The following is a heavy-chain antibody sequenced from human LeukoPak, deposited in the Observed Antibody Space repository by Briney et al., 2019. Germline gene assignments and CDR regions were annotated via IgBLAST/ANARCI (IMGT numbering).Heavy chain of an antibody. CDR2: IYYSGST. J-gene: IGHJ4*02. D-gene: IGHD2-21*02. Sequence: SETLSLTCTVSGGPISSSSYYWGWIRQPPGKGLEWIGSIYYSGSTYYNPSLKSRVTISVDTSKNQFSLKLSSVTAADTAVYYCARDTYCGGDCPGDYFDYWGQGTLVTVSS. V-gene: IGHV4-39*07. CDR3: ARDTYCGGDCPGDYFDY. CDR1: GGPISSSSYY.